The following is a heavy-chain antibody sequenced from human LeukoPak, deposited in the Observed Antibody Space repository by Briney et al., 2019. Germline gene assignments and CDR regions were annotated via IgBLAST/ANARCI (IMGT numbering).Heavy chain of an antibody. CDR1: GYTFTSYD. J-gene: IGHJ5*02. CDR2: MNPNSGNT. V-gene: IGHV1-8*01. CDR3: TRAVSRQQQPVP. Sequence: ASVKVSCKASGYTFTSYDINWVRQATGQGLEWMGWMNPNSGNTGYAQKFQGRVTMTRNTSISTAYMELSSLRSEDTAVYYCTRAVSRQQQPVPWGQGTLVTVSS. D-gene: IGHD6-13*01.